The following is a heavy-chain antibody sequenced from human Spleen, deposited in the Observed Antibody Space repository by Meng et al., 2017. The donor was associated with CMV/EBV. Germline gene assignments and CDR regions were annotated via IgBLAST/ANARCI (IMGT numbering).Heavy chain of an antibody. CDR2: IYPGDSDT. CDR3: SRHKKAPYCTSSSCFETFGWFDP. CDR1: W. V-gene: IGHV5-51*01. D-gene: IGHD2-2*01. J-gene: IGHJ5*02. Sequence: WVAWVRRMPGKGLEWMGIIYPGDSDTRYSPSFQGHVTISVDKSITTAYLQWGSLKASDTAMYYCSRHKKAPYCTSSSCFETFGWFDPWGQGTLVTVSS.